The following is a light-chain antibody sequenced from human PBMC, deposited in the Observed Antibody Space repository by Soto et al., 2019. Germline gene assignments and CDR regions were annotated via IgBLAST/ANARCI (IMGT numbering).Light chain of an antibody. CDR1: QSVSSSY. Sequence: EIVLTQSPGTLSLSPGERATLSCRASQSVSSSYLAWYQQKPGQAPRLLIYGASSRVTGIPDRFSGSGSGTDFPLTISRLEPEDFAVYYCQQCGSSPLTFGGGTKVEIK. CDR2: GAS. CDR3: QQCGSSPLT. J-gene: IGKJ4*01. V-gene: IGKV3-20*01.